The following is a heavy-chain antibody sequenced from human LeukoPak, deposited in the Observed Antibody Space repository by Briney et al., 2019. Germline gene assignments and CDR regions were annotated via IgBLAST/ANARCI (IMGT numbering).Heavy chain of an antibody. CDR3: TTTSGYCSGGSCPYYFDY. V-gene: IGHV3-15*01. J-gene: IGHJ4*02. Sequence: SGGSLRLSCAVSGFTVSSNYMSWVRQAPGKGLEWVGRIKSKTDGGTTDYAAPVKGRFTISRDDSKNTLYLQMNSLKTEDTAVYYCTTTSGYCSGGSCPYYFDYWGQGTLVTVSS. CDR1: GFTVSSNY. CDR2: IKSKTDGGTT. D-gene: IGHD2-15*01.